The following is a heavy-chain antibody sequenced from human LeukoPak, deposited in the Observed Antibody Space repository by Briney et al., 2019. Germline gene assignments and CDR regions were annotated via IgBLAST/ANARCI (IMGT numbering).Heavy chain of an antibody. V-gene: IGHV1-8*01. CDR2: MNPNSGNT. J-gene: IGHJ6*03. D-gene: IGHD4-23*01. CDR1: GYTFTSYD. CDR3: ARGIYYGGSYYYYYYMDV. Sequence: GAPVKVSCKASGYTFTSYDINWVRQATGQGLEWMGWMNPNSGNTGYAQKFQGRVTMTRNTSISTAYMELSSLRSEDAAVYYCARGIYYGGSYYYYYYMDVWGKGTTVTISS.